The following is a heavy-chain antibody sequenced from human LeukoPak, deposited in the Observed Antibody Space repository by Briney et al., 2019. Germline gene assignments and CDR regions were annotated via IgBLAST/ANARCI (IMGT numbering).Heavy chain of an antibody. CDR1: GGSISSRPYY. Sequence: SETLSLTCTVAGGSISSRPYYWGWVRQPPGKGLEWIGTISYSGTTYYSPSLKSRVTISLDTSKNQFSLKLSSVTAADTAIYYCARDFSSSSTVYYYYYMDVWGKGTTVTVSS. D-gene: IGHD6-6*01. V-gene: IGHV4-39*07. CDR3: ARDFSSSSTVYYYYYMDV. CDR2: ISYSGTT. J-gene: IGHJ6*03.